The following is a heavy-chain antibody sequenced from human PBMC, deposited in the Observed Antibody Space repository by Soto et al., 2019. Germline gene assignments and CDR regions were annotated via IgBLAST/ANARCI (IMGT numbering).Heavy chain of an antibody. V-gene: IGHV4-34*01. D-gene: IGHD2-2*03. CDR1: DGSFSDYY. CDR3: ARGMDSRKTGY. CDR2: FSHSEKT. Sequence: QVQLQQWGAGLLKPSEILSLTCAFYDGSFSDYYWSWIRQPPGKGLEWIGEFSHSEKTKYNPSLKSRVSISVDTSKNQVSLNLYSVTAADTAVYYCARGMDSRKTGYWGQGTLVTVSS. J-gene: IGHJ4*02.